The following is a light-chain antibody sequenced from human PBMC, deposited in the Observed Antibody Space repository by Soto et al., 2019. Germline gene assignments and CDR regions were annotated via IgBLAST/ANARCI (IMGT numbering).Light chain of an antibody. CDR3: QSYDSSLRGSV. V-gene: IGLV1-40*01. Sequence: QSVLTQPPSVSGAPGQRVTISCTGSSSNIGAGYDVHWYQQLPGTAPKLLIYGNSNRPSGVPDRFSGSKSGTSASLAITGLQAEDDADYYCQSYDSSLRGSVFGVWTKLTVL. CDR2: GNS. CDR1: SSNIGAGYD. J-gene: IGLJ2*01.